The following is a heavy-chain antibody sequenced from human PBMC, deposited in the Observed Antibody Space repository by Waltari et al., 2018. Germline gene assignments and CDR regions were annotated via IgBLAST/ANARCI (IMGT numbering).Heavy chain of an antibody. D-gene: IGHD3-3*01. J-gene: IGHJ4*02. CDR1: GGSFSGYY. CDR3: ARLVSFRITIFGVVIPLQFDY. Sequence: QVQLQQWGAGLLKPSETLSLTCAVYGGSFSGYYWSWIRQPPGTGLEWSGEIYHSGSTNYNPSLKSRVTISVDTSKNQFSLKLSSVTAADTAVYYCARLVSFRITIFGVVIPLQFDYWGQGTLVTVSS. V-gene: IGHV4-34*01. CDR2: IYHSGST.